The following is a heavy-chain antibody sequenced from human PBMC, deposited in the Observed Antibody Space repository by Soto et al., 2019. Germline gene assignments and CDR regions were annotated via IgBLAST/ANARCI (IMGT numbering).Heavy chain of an antibody. D-gene: IGHD1-1*01. CDR2: ISYDGSNK. Sequence: GGSLRLSCAASGFTFSSYGMHWVRQAPGKGLEWVAVISYDGSNKYYADSVKGRFTISRDNSKNTLYLQMNSLRAEDTVVYYCAKYLRSRRNWNGPFDYWGQGTLVTVSS. CDR3: AKYLRSRRNWNGPFDY. CDR1: GFTFSSYG. J-gene: IGHJ4*02. V-gene: IGHV3-30*18.